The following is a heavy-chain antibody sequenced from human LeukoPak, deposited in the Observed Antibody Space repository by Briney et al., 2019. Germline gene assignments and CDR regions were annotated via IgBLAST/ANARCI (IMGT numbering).Heavy chain of an antibody. CDR3: ARGKSDIDF. CDR1: GFTFISYW. D-gene: IGHD2-21*02. CDR2: IKQDGSEK. Sequence: GGSLRLSCATSGFTFISYWMTWVRQAPGKGLEWVANIKQDGSEKYYVDSVKGRFTISRDNAKNSLYLQMSSLRAEDTAVYYCARGKSDIDFWGQGTLVTVSS. J-gene: IGHJ4*02. V-gene: IGHV3-7*01.